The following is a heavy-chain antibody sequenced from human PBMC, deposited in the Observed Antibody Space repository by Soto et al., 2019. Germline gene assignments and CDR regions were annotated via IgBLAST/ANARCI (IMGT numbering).Heavy chain of an antibody. CDR3: ARRPGSSGSYYYYGMDV. D-gene: IGHD6-19*01. Sequence: GESLKISCNGSGYIFTSYWISWVRQMPGKGLEWMGRIDPSDSYTNYSPSFQGHVTISADKSISTAYLQWSSLKASDTAMYYCARRPGSSGSYYYYGMDVWGQGTTVTVSS. CDR1: GYIFTSYW. CDR2: IDPSDSYT. V-gene: IGHV5-10-1*01. J-gene: IGHJ6*02.